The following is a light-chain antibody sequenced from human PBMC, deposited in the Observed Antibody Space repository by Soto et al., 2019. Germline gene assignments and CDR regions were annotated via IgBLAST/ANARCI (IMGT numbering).Light chain of an antibody. Sequence: ETVLTQSPGTLSLSPGERATRSCRASQSVSSSYLAWYQQKPGQAPRLLIYGASSRATGIPDRFSGSGSGTDFTLTISRLEPEDFAVYYCQQYGSSPQITFGGGTKVDI. CDR2: GAS. V-gene: IGKV3-20*01. CDR1: QSVSSSY. CDR3: QQYGSSPQIT. J-gene: IGKJ4*01.